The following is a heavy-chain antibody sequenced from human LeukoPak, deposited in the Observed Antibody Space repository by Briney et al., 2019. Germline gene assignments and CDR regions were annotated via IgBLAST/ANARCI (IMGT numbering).Heavy chain of an antibody. D-gene: IGHD6-13*01. Sequence: GGSLRLSCADSGFTFSNYNMNWVRQAPGKAMEWVSSITSSGTYTFYADSVKGRFTISRDNAKNSLYLQMDSLGPEDTAVYYCARVYLSQQLVPGLDYWGQGTLVTVSS. CDR2: ITSSGTYT. J-gene: IGHJ4*02. V-gene: IGHV3-21*01. CDR3: ARVYLSQQLVPGLDY. CDR1: GFTFSNYN.